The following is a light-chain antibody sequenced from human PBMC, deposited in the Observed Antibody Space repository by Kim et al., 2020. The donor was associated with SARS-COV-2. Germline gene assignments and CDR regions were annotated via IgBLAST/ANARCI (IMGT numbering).Light chain of an antibody. V-gene: IGKV3-20*01. J-gene: IGKJ1*01. Sequence: EFVLTQSPGTLSLSPGERATLSCRASQSVGSNYLTCYQQKPGQPPRLLIYGASSRATGIPDRFSGSGAGTDFTLTISKLAPDDCAVYYRRHHVTFGQGTKVDIK. CDR1: QSVGSNY. CDR3: RHHVT. CDR2: GAS.